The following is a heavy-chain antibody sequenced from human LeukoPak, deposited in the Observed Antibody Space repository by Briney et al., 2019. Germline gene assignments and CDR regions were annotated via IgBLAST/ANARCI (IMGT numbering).Heavy chain of an antibody. CDR3: ARETVAGTFDF. J-gene: IGHJ4*02. CDR1: GYSIRNGYS. V-gene: IGHV4-38-2*02. Sequence: SETLSLTCGVSGYSIRNGYSWDWIRQPPGKGLEWIGSINHGGSTTYNPSLRSRVTISLVTSKNAFSLSLRSVTAADTAVYYCARETVAGTFDFWGQGTLVTVSS. CDR2: INHGGST. D-gene: IGHD6-19*01.